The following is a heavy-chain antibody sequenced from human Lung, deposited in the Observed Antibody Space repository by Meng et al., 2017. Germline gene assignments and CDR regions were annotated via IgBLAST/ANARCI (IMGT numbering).Heavy chain of an antibody. CDR1: GGSFSDYY. CDR2: INHSGST. D-gene: IGHD4-11*01. CDR3: ARGPTTMAHDFDY. Sequence: QVPLQRWGAGLLKPSETLSLTCVVSGGSFSDYYWSWIRQPPGKGLEWIGEINHSGSTIYNPSLESRATISVDTSQNNLSLKLSSVTAADSAVYYCARGPTTMAHDFDYWGQGTPVTVSS. J-gene: IGHJ4*02. V-gene: IGHV4-34*01.